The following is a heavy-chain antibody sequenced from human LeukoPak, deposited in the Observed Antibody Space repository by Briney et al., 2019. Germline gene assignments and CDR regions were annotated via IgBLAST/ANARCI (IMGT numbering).Heavy chain of an antibody. Sequence: PSQTLSLTCTVSGGSISSGGYYWSWIRQPPGRGLEWIGSIHYSGSTSYNSSLKSRVTMSIDTSKNQFSLKLSSVTPADTAVYYCARQVYSSSWSYYFEYWGQGILVTVSS. CDR1: GGSISSGGYY. CDR2: IHYSGST. D-gene: IGHD6-13*01. J-gene: IGHJ4*02. CDR3: ARQVYSSSWSYYFEY. V-gene: IGHV4-61*08.